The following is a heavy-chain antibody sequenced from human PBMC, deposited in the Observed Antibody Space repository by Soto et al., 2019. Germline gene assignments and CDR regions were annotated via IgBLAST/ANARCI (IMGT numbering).Heavy chain of an antibody. CDR1: GSTFRSFT. D-gene: IGHD6-13*01. CDR3: TRDASRDSSARGWFDP. J-gene: IGHJ5*02. Sequence: GESLKISCAASGSTFRSFTMNWARQAPGEGLEWVSTISSNSAYIYYTDALRGRFTISRDNAKNSLHLQMNSLRAEDTAVYYCTRDASRDSSARGWFDPWGPGTLVTVSS. V-gene: IGHV3-21*01. CDR2: ISSNSAYI.